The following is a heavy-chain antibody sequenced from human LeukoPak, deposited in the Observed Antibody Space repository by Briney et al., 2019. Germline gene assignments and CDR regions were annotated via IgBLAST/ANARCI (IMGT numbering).Heavy chain of an antibody. CDR1: GGTFSSYT. D-gene: IGHD2-21*02. J-gene: IGHJ5*02. CDR3: ARVYCGGDCSYPVNFQFDP. V-gene: IGHV1-69*02. CDR2: IIPILGIA. Sequence: ASVKVSCKASGGTFSSYTISWVRQAPGQGLEWMGRIIPILGIANYAQKFQGRITITADKSTSTAYMELSSLRSEDTAVHYCARVYCGGDCSYPVNFQFDPWGQGTLVTVSS.